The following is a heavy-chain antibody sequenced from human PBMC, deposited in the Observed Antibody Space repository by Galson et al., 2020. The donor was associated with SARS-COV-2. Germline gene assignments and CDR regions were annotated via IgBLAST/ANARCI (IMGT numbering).Heavy chain of an antibody. CDR1: GGSISSSNW. Sequence: SETLSLTCAVSGGSISSSNWWSWVRQPPGKRLEWIGEINHSGRTTYNTSLHSPLTISVDKSKNQFSLKLSSVTAADTAVYYCAATYYDSLTGYYNLVAFDIWGQGTMVTVSS. V-gene: IGHV4-4*02. CDR3: AATYYDSLTGYYNLVAFDI. J-gene: IGHJ3*02. D-gene: IGHD3-9*01. CDR2: INHSGRT.